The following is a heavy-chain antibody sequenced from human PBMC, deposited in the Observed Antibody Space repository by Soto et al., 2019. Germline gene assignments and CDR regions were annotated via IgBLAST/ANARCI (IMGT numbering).Heavy chain of an antibody. J-gene: IGHJ4*02. CDR2: ISYDGENQ. V-gene: IGHV3-30*04. Sequence: QVQLVESGGGVVQPGRSLRLSCAGSGCTFRSYVMHWVRQPPCKGLEWVAGISYDGENQYYADSVKGRFTISRDNSKNTVFLQMNSLRREDTSVYYCARESIAAAGLWGQGTLVTVSS. CDR3: ARESIAAAGL. CDR1: GCTFRSYV. D-gene: IGHD6-13*01.